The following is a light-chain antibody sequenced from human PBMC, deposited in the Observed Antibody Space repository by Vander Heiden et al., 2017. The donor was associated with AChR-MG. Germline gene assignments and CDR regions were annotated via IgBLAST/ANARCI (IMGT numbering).Light chain of an antibody. J-gene: IGLJ3*02. CDR3: SSYTSSSTLV. Sequence: QSALTPPASVSGSPGQSITISCTGTSSDGGGYNFVSWYQQHPGKAPKLMIYEVSNRPAGVSIRFSGSKSDNTASLTISGLQAEDEADYYCSSYTSSSTLVFGGGTKLTVL. CDR2: EVS. CDR1: SSDGGGYNF. V-gene: IGLV2-14*01.